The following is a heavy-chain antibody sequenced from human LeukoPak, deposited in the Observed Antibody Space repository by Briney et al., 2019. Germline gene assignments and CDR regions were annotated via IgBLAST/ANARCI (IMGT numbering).Heavy chain of an antibody. CDR3: ARGLHCSKANCRRGEWFDP. V-gene: IGHV1-8*01. J-gene: IGHJ5*02. CDR2: MNPDSGNT. Sequence: ASVKVSRKASGYTFPSYDINWVRQATGQGIEWLGWMNPDSGNTGYAQKFQGRVTMTRNASISTAYMELSSLRSEDTAMYYCARGLHCSKANCRRGEWFDPWGQGTLVTVSS. CDR1: GYTFPSYD. D-gene: IGHD2-2*01.